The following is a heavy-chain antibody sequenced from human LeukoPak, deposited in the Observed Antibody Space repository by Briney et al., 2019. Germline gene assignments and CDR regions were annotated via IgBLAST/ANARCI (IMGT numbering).Heavy chain of an antibody. Sequence: GGSLRLSCAASGFTFSSYSMNWVRQAPGKGLEWVSSISSSSSYIYYADSVKGRFTISRDNAKNSLYLQMNSLRAEDTAVYYCARGPIFGVVTHFDYWGQGTLVTVSS. J-gene: IGHJ4*02. D-gene: IGHD3-3*01. CDR1: GFTFSSYS. V-gene: IGHV3-21*01. CDR2: ISSSSSYI. CDR3: ARGPIFGVVTHFDY.